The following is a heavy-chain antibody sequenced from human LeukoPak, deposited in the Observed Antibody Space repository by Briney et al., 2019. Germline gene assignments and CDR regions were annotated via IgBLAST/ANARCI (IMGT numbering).Heavy chain of an antibody. V-gene: IGHV4-59*01. D-gene: IGHD2/OR15-2a*01. Sequence: PSKTLSLTCTVSGASFSSYYWSWLRQPPGKGLEWIGYIYYRGTTNYNPSLKSRVTISLDTSKNQFSLKLSSVTAADTAVYYCARVTEYHYYYMDVWGKGTTVTISS. CDR2: IYYRGTT. CDR3: ARVTEYHYYYMDV. CDR1: GASFSSYY. J-gene: IGHJ6*03.